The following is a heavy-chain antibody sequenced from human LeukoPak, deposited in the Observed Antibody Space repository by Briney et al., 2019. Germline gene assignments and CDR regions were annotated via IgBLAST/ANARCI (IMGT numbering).Heavy chain of an antibody. V-gene: IGHV4-34*01. J-gene: IGHJ4*02. CDR3: ARGPSLRFLEWPGSYYFDY. CDR2: INHSGST. Sequence: SETLPLTCAVYGGSFSGYYWSWIRQPPGKGLEWIGEINHSGSTNYNPSLKSRVTISVDTSKNQFSLKLSSVTAADTAVYYCARGPSLRFLEWPGSYYFDYWGQGTLVTVSS. D-gene: IGHD3-3*01. CDR1: GGSFSGYY.